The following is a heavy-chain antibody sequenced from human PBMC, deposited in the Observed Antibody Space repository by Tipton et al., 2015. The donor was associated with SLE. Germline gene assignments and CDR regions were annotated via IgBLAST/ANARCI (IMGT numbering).Heavy chain of an antibody. D-gene: IGHD6-19*01. Sequence: SLRLSCAASGFTFSSYSMNWVRQAPGKGLEWVSSISSSSSYVYYADSVKGRFTISRDNSKNTLYLQMGSLRAEDMAVYYCARDSSDWYWSGYFDLWGRGTLVTVSS. J-gene: IGHJ2*01. CDR2: ISSSSSYV. CDR3: ARDSSDWYWSGYFDL. CDR1: GFTFSSYS. V-gene: IGHV3-21*01.